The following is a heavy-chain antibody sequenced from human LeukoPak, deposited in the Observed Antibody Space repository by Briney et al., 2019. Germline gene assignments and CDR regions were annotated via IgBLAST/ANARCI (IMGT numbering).Heavy chain of an antibody. CDR3: ARDQFGTGDRRDAFDI. CDR2: ISHDGSNK. J-gene: IGHJ3*02. CDR1: GFTFNNYA. Sequence: GRSLKLSCAASGFTFNNYAMHWVRQGPGKGLEWIAFISHDGSNKYYADSVKGRVTISRDNSKNTLYLQMNSLRAEDTAVYYCARDQFGTGDRRDAFDIWGQGTMVTVSS. D-gene: IGHD7-27*01. V-gene: IGHV3-30-3*01.